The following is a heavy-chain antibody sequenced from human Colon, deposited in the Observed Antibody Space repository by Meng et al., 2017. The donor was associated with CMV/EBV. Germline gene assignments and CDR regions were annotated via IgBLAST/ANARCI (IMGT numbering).Heavy chain of an antibody. CDR2: IYPQDGGT. CDR3: VRESWYFDF. D-gene: IGHD6-13*01. J-gene: IGHJ4*02. Sequence: QVHVGQSGTEVKKPGASVKVACKTSGYTFTANHLHWVRQAPGQGLEWMGWIYPQDGGTYFAQKFQVRVTLTRDTSITTAYMELSGLTSDDTAIYYCVRESWYFDFWGEGTLVTVSS. CDR1: GYTFTANH. V-gene: IGHV1-2*02.